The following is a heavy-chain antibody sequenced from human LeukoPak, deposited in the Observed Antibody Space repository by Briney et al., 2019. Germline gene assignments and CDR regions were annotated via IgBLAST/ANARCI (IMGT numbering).Heavy chain of an antibody. Sequence: PSETLSLTCAVYGGSFSDYYWSWIRQPPGKGLEWIGEINHSGSTNYNPSLKSRVTISVDTSKNQFSLKLSSVTAADTAVYYCVTGYYFDYWGQGTLVTVSS. D-gene: IGHD3-10*01. CDR2: INHSGST. CDR1: GGSFSDYY. V-gene: IGHV4-34*01. CDR3: VTGYYFDY. J-gene: IGHJ4*02.